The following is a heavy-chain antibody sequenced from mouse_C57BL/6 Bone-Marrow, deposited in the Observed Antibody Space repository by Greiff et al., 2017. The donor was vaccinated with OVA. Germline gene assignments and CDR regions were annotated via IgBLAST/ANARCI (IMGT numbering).Heavy chain of an antibody. CDR3: ARWDDYGFFAY. CDR1: GYTFTSYW. Sequence: QVQLQQPGAELVKPGASVKLSCKASGYTFTSYWMHWVKQRPGQGLEWIGMIHPNSGSTNYNEKFKSKATLTVDKSSSTAYMQLSSLTSEDSAVYYGARWDDYGFFAYWGQGTLVTVSA. CDR2: IHPNSGST. D-gene: IGHD2-4*01. V-gene: IGHV1-64*01. J-gene: IGHJ3*01.